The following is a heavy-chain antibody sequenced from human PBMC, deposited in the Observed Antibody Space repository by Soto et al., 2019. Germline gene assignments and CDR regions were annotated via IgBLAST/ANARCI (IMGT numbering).Heavy chain of an antibody. CDR3: AIPQDRGGRTTFIY. D-gene: IGHD3-16*01. V-gene: IGHV3-9*01. J-gene: IGHJ4*02. Sequence: GGSLRLSCAVSGFTFDDNAMHWVRQAPEKGLEWVSGINWKSDIGYADSVKGRFTISRDNAENSLYLQMNSLRAEDAALYYCAIPQDRGGRTTFIYWGQGTQVTVSS. CDR1: GFTFDDNA. CDR2: INWKSDI.